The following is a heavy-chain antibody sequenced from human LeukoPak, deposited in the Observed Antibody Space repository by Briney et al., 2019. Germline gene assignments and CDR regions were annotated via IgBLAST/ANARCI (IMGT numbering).Heavy chain of an antibody. J-gene: IGHJ4*02. Sequence: SETLSLTCTVSGGSISSSSYYWGWIRQPPGKGLEWIGSIYYSGSTYYNPSLKSRVTISVDTSKNQFSLKLSSVTAADTAVYYCARRAVSSGWYYWGQGTLVTVSS. CDR3: ARRAVSSGWYY. V-gene: IGHV4-39*01. D-gene: IGHD6-19*01. CDR2: IYYSGST. CDR1: GGSISSSSYY.